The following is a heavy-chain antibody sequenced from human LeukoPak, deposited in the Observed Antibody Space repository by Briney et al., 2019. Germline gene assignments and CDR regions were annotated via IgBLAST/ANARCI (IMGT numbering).Heavy chain of an antibody. CDR3: AKAPVLLWFGELSPGFYFDY. CDR2: ISGSGGST. V-gene: IGHV3-23*01. D-gene: IGHD3-10*01. Sequence: GGSLRLSCAASGFTFSSYAMSSVRQAPGKGLEWVSAISGSGGSTYYADSVKGRFTISRDNSKNTLYLQMNSLRADDTAVYYCAKAPVLLWFGELSPGFYFDYWGQGTLVTVSS. CDR1: GFTFSSYA. J-gene: IGHJ4*02.